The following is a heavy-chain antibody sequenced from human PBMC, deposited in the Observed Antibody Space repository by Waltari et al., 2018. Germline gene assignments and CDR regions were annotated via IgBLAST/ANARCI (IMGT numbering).Heavy chain of an antibody. Sequence: QVQLVESGGGVVQPGGSLGLACAASGFTFGSYGMRWVRQAPVKGLEWVASIRYGGSDEYYAASVKGRFTISRDNSKNTLFLQMNSLRAEDTAMYYCAKERVGNGDYNFDHWGQGTLVTVSS. CDR1: GFTFGSYG. CDR2: IRYGGSDE. CDR3: AKERVGNGDYNFDH. V-gene: IGHV3-30*02. D-gene: IGHD4-17*01. J-gene: IGHJ4*02.